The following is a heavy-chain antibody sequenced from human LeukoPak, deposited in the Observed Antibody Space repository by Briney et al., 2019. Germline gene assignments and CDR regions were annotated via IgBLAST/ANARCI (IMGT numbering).Heavy chain of an antibody. CDR3: ARDPNFAL. V-gene: IGHV4-4*07. CDR2: IHTTGST. CDR1: GRPNTTPY. J-gene: IGHJ5*02. Sequence: PSETLSLICTLSGRPNTTPYWRWIPQPAGERLEWIGRIHTTGSTNYNPSFMSRVTMSIDTSKTQFSMKLTSVTAADTAVYYCARDPNFALWGQGILVTVSS.